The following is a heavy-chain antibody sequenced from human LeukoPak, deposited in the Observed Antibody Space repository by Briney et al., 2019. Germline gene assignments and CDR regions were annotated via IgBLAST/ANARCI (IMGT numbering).Heavy chain of an antibody. J-gene: IGHJ6*04. CDR1: GGSISSYC. D-gene: IGHD3-10*01. CDR3: ARDRPGFSGYYYGMDV. CDR2: IYYSGST. V-gene: IGHV4-59*01. Sequence: PSETLSLTCTVSGGSISSYCWSWIRQPPGKGLEWIGYIYYSGSTNYNPSLKSRVTISVDTSKNQFSLKLSSVTAADTAVYYCARDRPGFSGYYYGMDVWGKGTTVTVSS.